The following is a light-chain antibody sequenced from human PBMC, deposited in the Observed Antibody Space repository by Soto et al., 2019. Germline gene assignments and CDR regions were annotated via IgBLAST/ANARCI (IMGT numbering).Light chain of an antibody. Sequence: IGLTPCPGTLSMSPGARATLSCRASQSVSSSYLAWYQQKPGQAPRLLIYGASSRATGIPDRFSGSGSGTDFTLTISRLEPADFAVYYCQQSGSSSWTFAQGIQLDIK. CDR1: QSVSSSY. CDR2: GAS. J-gene: IGKJ1*01. CDR3: QQSGSSSWT. V-gene: IGKV3-20*01.